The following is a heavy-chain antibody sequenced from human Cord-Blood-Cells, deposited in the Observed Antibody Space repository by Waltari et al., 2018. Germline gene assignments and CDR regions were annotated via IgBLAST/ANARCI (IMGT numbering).Heavy chain of an antibody. D-gene: IGHD2-2*02. J-gene: IGHJ5*02. CDR3: ARDGLGVVPAAIVTDWFDP. CDR1: GYTFTGYY. V-gene: IGHV1-2*02. CDR2: INPNSGGT. Sequence: QVQLVQSGAEVKKPGASVKVSCKASGYTFTGYYMHWVRQAPGQGLEWMGWINPNSGGTNYAQKFQGRVTMTRDTSISTAYMGLSRLRSDDTAVYDWARDGLGVVPAAIVTDWFDPWGQGTLVTVSS.